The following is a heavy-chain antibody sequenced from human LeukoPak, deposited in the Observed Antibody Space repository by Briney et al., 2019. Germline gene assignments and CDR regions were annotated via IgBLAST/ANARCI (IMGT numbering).Heavy chain of an antibody. CDR3: AKGVTIFGVVRYLDY. V-gene: IGHV3-30*02. CDR2: IQYDGSKK. J-gene: IGHJ4*02. Sequence: GGSLRLSCVASGFTFSSNGMHWVRQAPGKGLEWVTFIQYDGSKKYYADSVKGRFTISRDNSKNTLYLQMNSLRAEDTAVYYCAKGVTIFGVVRYLDYWGQGTLVTVSS. D-gene: IGHD3-3*01. CDR1: GFTFSSNG.